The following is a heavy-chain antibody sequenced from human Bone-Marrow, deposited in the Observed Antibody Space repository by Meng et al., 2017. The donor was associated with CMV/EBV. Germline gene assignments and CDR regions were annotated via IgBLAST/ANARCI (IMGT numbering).Heavy chain of an antibody. CDR1: GFTFSSYG. CDR2: IGGSGDST. D-gene: IGHD2-2*01. CDR3: ARDHRGYCSSTSCYWEDYYYYGMDV. J-gene: IGHJ6*02. V-gene: IGHV3-23*01. Sequence: GGSLRLSCAASGFTFSSYGMHWVRQAPGKGLEWVSGIGGSGDSTYYADSVKGRFTISRDNSKNSLYLQMNSLRAEDTAVYYCARDHRGYCSSTSCYWEDYYYYGMDVWGQGTTVTVSS.